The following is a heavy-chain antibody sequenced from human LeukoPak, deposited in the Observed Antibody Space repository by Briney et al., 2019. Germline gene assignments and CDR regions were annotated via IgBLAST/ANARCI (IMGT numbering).Heavy chain of an antibody. Sequence: PGGSLRLSCAASGFTFSSYSMNWVRQAPGKGLEWVSSISSSSSYIYYADSVKGRFTISRDNAKNSLYLQMNSLRVEDTALYYCARKRHLGDFDLWGQGTLVTVSS. J-gene: IGHJ4*02. CDR1: GFTFSSYS. CDR3: ARKRHLGDFDL. V-gene: IGHV3-21*01. D-gene: IGHD3-10*01. CDR2: ISSSSSYI.